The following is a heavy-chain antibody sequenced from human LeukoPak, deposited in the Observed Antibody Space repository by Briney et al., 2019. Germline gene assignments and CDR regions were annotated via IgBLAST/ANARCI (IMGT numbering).Heavy chain of an antibody. J-gene: IGHJ3*02. Sequence: SETLSLTCTVPGGSISSYYWSWIRQPPGKGLEWIGYIYYSGSTNYNPSLKSRVTTSVDTSKNQFSLKLSSVTAADTAVYYCARGPTYYYDSSGYWKRDDAFDIWGQGTMVTVSS. V-gene: IGHV4-59*01. D-gene: IGHD3-22*01. CDR2: IYYSGST. CDR1: GGSISSYY. CDR3: ARGPTYYYDSSGYWKRDDAFDI.